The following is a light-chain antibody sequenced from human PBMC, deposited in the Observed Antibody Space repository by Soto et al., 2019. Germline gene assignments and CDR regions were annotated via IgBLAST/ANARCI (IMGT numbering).Light chain of an antibody. V-gene: IGKV3-20*01. Sequence: EIVLTQSPGTLSLSPGKRGTLSCRASQSISSSYLAWYQQKPGQAPRLLIYGASTRATGIPDRFSGSGSGTDFTLTISSLEPEDFAVYYCQQALTFGGGTKVEIK. CDR2: GAS. J-gene: IGKJ4*01. CDR3: QQALT. CDR1: QSISSSY.